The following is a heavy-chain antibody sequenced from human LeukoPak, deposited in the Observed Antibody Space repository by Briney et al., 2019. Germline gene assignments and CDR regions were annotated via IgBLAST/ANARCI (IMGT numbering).Heavy chain of an antibody. CDR3: AKDRGGGYDFPDC. V-gene: IGHV3-30*02. D-gene: IGHD5-12*01. J-gene: IGHJ4*02. CDR1: GFTFSSNG. Sequence: GGSLRLSCAASGFTFSSNGMHWVRQAPGKGLEWVAFIRYDGSNKYYADSVKGRSTISGDNSKNTLYLQMNSLRAEDTAVYYCAKDRGGGYDFPDCWGQGTLVTVSS. CDR2: IRYDGSNK.